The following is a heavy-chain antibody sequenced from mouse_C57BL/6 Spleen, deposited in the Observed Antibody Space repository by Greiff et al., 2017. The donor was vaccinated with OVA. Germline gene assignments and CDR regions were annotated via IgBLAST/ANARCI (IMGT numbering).Heavy chain of an antibody. J-gene: IGHJ1*03. V-gene: IGHV1-72*01. CDR2: IDPNSGGT. Sequence: QVHVKQPGAELVKPGASVKLSCKASGYTFTSYWMHWVKQRPGRGLEWIGRIDPNSGGTKYNEKFKSKATLTVDKPSSTAYMQLSSLTSEDSAVYYCARSWAYYSNPRWYFDVWGTGTSVTVSS. CDR3: ARSWAYYSNPRWYFDV. CDR1: GYTFTSYW. D-gene: IGHD2-5*01.